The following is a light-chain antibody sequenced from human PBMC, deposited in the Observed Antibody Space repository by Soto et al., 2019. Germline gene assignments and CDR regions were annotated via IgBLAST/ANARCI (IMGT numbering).Light chain of an antibody. CDR3: ATWDRSLSVYVL. CDR2: DNN. CDR1: SSNVGSNY. J-gene: IGLJ2*01. Sequence: QSVLTQPPSVSAAPGQKVTISCSGSSSNVGSNYVSWYQQLPGTAPKLLIYDNNNRPSGIPDRFSGSKSGTSATLDITGLQTGDEADYYCATWDRSLSVYVLFGGGTKLTVL. V-gene: IGLV1-51*01.